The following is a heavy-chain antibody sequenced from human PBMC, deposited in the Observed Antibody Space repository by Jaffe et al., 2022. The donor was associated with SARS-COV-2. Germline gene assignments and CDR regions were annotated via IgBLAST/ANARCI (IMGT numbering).Heavy chain of an antibody. J-gene: IGHJ3*02. D-gene: IGHD3-3*01. CDR1: GFTFGDYA. CDR3: TRGYDFWSGRGRYSSGPDAFDI. CDR2: IRSKAYGGTT. Sequence: EVQLVESGGGLVQPGRSLRLSCTASGFTFGDYAMSWVRQAPGKGLEWVGFIRSKAYGGTTEYAASVKGRFTISRDDSKSIAYLQMNSLKTEDTAVYYCTRGYDFWSGRGRYSSGPDAFDIWGQGTMVTVSS. V-gene: IGHV3-49*04.